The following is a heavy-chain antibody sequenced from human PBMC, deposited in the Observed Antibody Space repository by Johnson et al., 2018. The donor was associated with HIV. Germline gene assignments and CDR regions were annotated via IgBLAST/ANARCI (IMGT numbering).Heavy chain of an antibody. Sequence: QMMLVESGGGVVQPGRSLRLSCAASGFTFSSYAMHWVRQAPGKGLEWVAVISYDGSNKCYADPVKGRFTISRDNSKNTLYLQMNSLRAEDTAVYYCARDQTGVTTIWGQGTMVTVSS. V-gene: IGHV3-30*04. CDR1: GFTFSSYA. D-gene: IGHD7-27*01. CDR2: ISYDGSNK. CDR3: ARDQTGVTTI. J-gene: IGHJ3*02.